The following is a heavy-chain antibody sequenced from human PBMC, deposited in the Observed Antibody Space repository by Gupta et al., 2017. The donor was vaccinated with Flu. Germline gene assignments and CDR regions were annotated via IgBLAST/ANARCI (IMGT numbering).Heavy chain of an antibody. Sequence: EVQLLESGGGLVQLGGSLRLPWDASGFTFSSYAISWVRPVSGKGLEWVSAISGSGGSTYYADSVKGRFTIPRDNSKNTLYLQMNSLRAEDTAVYYCAKEAGVYSYGHRGANDYWGQGTLVTVSS. CDR3: AKEAGVYSYGHRGANDY. D-gene: IGHD5-18*01. J-gene: IGHJ4*02. CDR1: GFTFSSYA. V-gene: IGHV3-23*01. CDR2: ISGSGGST.